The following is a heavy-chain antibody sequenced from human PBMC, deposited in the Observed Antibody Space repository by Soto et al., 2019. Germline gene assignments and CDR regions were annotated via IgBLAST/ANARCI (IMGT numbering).Heavy chain of an antibody. J-gene: IGHJ6*02. CDR1: GGSISSSSYY. CDR2: IYYSGST. D-gene: IGHD3-10*01. CDR3: ARRPYGSGSNYYGMDV. Sequence: KSSETLSLTCTVSGGSISSSSYYWGWIRQPPGKGLEWIGSIYYSGSTYYNPSLKSRVTISVDTSKNQFSLKLSSVTAADTAVYYCARRPYGSGSNYYGMDVWGQGTTVTVSS. V-gene: IGHV4-39*01.